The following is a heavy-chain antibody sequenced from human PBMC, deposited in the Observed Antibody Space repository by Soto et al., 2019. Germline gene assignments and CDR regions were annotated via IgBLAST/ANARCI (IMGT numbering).Heavy chain of an antibody. J-gene: IGHJ4*02. CDR3: ARGGNVAIPGVKRSLRAHFDH. CDR2: IIPIFGTA. Sequence: QVQLVQSGAEVKKPGSSVKVSCKASGGTFSSYAISWVRQAPGQGLEWMGGIIPIFGTANYAQKFQGRVTITPDESTSTAYMELSSLRSEDTAVYYLARGGNVAIPGVKRSLRAHFDHWGQGTLVTVSS. D-gene: IGHD1-1*01. V-gene: IGHV1-69*01. CDR1: GGTFSSYA.